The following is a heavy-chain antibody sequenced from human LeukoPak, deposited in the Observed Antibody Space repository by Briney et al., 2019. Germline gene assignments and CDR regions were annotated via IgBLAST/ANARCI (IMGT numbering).Heavy chain of an antibody. CDR3: ARDSDYYDSGGYYPYFDH. J-gene: IGHJ4*02. Sequence: ASVKVSCKTSGYTFSSYGISWVRQAPGQGLEWMGWISGYNGKTNCAQKLQGRVTMTTDTSTSTAYMEVRSLRSDDTAVYYCARDSDYYDSGGYYPYFDHWGQGTLVTVSS. CDR1: GYTFSSYG. CDR2: ISGYNGKT. D-gene: IGHD3-22*01. V-gene: IGHV1-18*01.